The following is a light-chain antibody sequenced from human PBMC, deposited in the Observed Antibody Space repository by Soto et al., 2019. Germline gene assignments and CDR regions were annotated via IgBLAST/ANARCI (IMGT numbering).Light chain of an antibody. V-gene: IGLV2-23*01. CDR2: EGT. CDR1: SSDVGTYYL. J-gene: IGLJ1*01. Sequence: QSVLTQPAAVSGSPGQSITISCTGTSSDVGTYYLVSCYQQHPGKVPKVMIYEGTNRPSGVSDRFSGSKSGNTASLTISGLQAEDEANYYCSSYAGDNIFLFGTGTKVTVL. CDR3: SSYAGDNIFL.